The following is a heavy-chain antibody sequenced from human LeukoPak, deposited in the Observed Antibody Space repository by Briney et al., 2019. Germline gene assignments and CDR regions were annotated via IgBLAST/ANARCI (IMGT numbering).Heavy chain of an antibody. V-gene: IGHV4-38-2*02. Sequence: PSETLSLTCTVSGYTISSGYYWGWIRQPPGKGLEWIGRISHSGSTYYNPSLKSRVAISVDTSKNQFSLKLSSVTAADTAVYYCARRGVSGELDYWRQGTLVTVSS. CDR1: GYTISSGYY. CDR3: ARRGVSGELDY. J-gene: IGHJ4*02. CDR2: ISHSGST. D-gene: IGHD1-26*01.